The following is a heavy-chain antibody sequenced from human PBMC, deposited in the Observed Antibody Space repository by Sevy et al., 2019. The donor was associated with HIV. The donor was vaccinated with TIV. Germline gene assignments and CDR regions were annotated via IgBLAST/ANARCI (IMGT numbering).Heavy chain of an antibody. CDR3: AGDIVVVPAATGGYYYYGMDV. CDR1: GFTFSSYA. CDR2: ISYDGSNK. J-gene: IGHJ6*02. Sequence: GGSLRLSCAASGFTFSSYAMHWVRQAPGKGLEWVAVISYDGSNKYYADSVKGRFTISRDNSKNTLYLQMNSLRAEDTAVYYCAGDIVVVPAATGGYYYYGMDVWGQGTTVTVSS. V-gene: IGHV3-30*04. D-gene: IGHD2-2*01.